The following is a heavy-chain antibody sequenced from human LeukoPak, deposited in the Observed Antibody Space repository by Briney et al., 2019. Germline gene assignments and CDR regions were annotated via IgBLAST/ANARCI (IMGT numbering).Heavy chain of an antibody. J-gene: IGHJ3*02. CDR1: GGSISNYY. CDR3: AKSNGYGLVDI. Sequence: SETLSLTCTVSGGSISNYYWGWIRQPPGKGLEWIGNIFYSGSTYYSPSLKSRVTISLDTSRNQFSLKLNSVTAADTAVYYCAKSNGYGLVDIWGQGTMVTVSS. CDR2: IFYSGST. D-gene: IGHD3-10*01. V-gene: IGHV4-59*12.